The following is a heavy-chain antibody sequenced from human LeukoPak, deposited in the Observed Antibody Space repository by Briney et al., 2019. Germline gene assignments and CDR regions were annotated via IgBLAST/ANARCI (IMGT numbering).Heavy chain of an antibody. Sequence: ASVKVSCKASGYTFTGYYMHWVRQAPGQGLEWMGWINPNGGGTNYAQKFQGRVTMTRDTSISTAYMELSRLRSDDTAVYYCARASTVVTHDDNWFDPWGQGTLVTVSS. CDR1: GYTFTGYY. J-gene: IGHJ5*02. D-gene: IGHD4-23*01. V-gene: IGHV1-2*02. CDR2: INPNGGGT. CDR3: ARASTVVTHDDNWFDP.